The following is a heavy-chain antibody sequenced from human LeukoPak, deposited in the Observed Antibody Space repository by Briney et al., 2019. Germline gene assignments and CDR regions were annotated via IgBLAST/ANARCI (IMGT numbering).Heavy chain of an antibody. CDR3: VRDYSSGWFSNWFDP. V-gene: IGHV4-59*01. Sequence: SETLSLTCTVSGGSFSSYYWSWIRQPPGKGLEGIGYTYHSGSTNYNSSLTSRGTISVDTSKSRSSLKLRSVTAADTAVYYCVRDYSSGWFSNWFDPWGQGTLVTVSS. CDR1: GGSFSSYY. CDR2: TYHSGST. J-gene: IGHJ5*02. D-gene: IGHD6-19*01.